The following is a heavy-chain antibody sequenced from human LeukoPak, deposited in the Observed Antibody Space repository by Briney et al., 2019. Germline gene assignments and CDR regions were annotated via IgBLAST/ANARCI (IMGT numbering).Heavy chain of an antibody. J-gene: IGHJ3*02. CDR1: GGSISSYY. D-gene: IGHD3-22*01. V-gene: IGHV4-59*01. CDR2: IYYSGST. Sequence: SETLTLTCTVSGGSISSYYWSWIRQPPGKGLEWIGYIYYSGSTNYNPSLKSRVTISVDTSKNQFSLKLTSVTAADTAVYYCARGLTYYFDSSGYYVTDAFDIWGQGTMVTVSS. CDR3: ARGLTYYFDSSGYYVTDAFDI.